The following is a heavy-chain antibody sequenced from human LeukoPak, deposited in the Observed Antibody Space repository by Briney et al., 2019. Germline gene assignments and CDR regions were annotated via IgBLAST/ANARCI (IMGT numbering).Heavy chain of an antibody. V-gene: IGHV3-11*01. J-gene: IGHJ4*02. CDR1: GFTFSYYY. D-gene: IGHD3-10*01. CDR2: ISSSGSTK. Sequence: PGGSLRLSCAASGFTFSYYYMSWIRQAPGKGLEWVSYISSSGSTKYYADSVKGRFTISRDNAKNSYLQMNSLRAEDTAVYYCARDGHAYGRGSPHYWGQGTLVTVSS. CDR3: ARDGHAYGRGSPHY.